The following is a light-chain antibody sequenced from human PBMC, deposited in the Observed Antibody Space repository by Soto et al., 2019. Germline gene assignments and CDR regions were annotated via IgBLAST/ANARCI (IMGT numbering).Light chain of an antibody. J-gene: IGLJ3*02. Sequence: QTVVTQPPSASGTPGQRVTISCSGSSSNIGRNSVSWYQHLPGTAPKLLISGSDQRPSGVPDRFSGSKSGASASLAISGLQSEDEADYYCAAWDDSLDGFVVFGGGTKVTVL. CDR1: SSNIGRNS. V-gene: IGLV1-44*01. CDR3: AAWDDSLDGFVV. CDR2: GSD.